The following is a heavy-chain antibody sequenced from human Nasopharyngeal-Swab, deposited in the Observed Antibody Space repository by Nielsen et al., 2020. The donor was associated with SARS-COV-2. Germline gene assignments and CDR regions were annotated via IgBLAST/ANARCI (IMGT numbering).Heavy chain of an antibody. CDR3: ARSSPLGYCSSTSCYDLDDY. J-gene: IGHJ4*02. V-gene: IGHV3-21*01. CDR2: ISSSSYI. Sequence: GESLKISCAASGFTFSSYSMNWVRQAPGKGLEWVSSISSSSYIYYADSVKGRFTISRDNAKNSLYLQMNSLRAEDTAVYYCARSSPLGYCSSTSCYDLDDYWGQGTLVTVSS. D-gene: IGHD2-2*01. CDR1: GFTFSSYS.